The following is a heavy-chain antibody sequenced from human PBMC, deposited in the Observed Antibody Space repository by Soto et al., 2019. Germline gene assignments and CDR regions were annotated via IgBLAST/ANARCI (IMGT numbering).Heavy chain of an antibody. V-gene: IGHV3-30*18. J-gene: IGHJ4*02. CDR3: AKDLSRYCSGGSCYGFDY. CDR1: GFTFSSYG. CDR2: ISYDGSNK. D-gene: IGHD2-15*01. Sequence: PVGSLRLSCAASGFTFSSYGMHWVRQAPGKGLEWVAVISYDGSNKYYADSVKGRFTISRDNSENTLYLQMNSLRAEDTAVYYCAKDLSRYCSGGSCYGFDYWGQGTLVTVSS.